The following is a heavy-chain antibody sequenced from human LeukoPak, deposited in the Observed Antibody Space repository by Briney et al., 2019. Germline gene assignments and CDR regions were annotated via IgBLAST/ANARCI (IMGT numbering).Heavy chain of an antibody. J-gene: IGHJ5*02. CDR1: GGSISTYY. Sequence: SETLSLTCTVSGGSISTYYWSWIRQPPGKGLEWIGYIYYTGSTSYNPSLKSRVTMSLDASKNQFSLELNSVTPADTAVYYCARGGNYWPQWWFDPWGRGTLVSASS. V-gene: IGHV4-59*01. CDR2: IYYTGST. D-gene: IGHD1-26*01. CDR3: ARGGNYWPQWWFDP.